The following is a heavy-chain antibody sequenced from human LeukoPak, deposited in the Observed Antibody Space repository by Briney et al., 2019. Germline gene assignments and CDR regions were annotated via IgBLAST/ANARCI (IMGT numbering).Heavy chain of an antibody. V-gene: IGHV3-23*01. CDR1: GFTFDKYA. CDR3: AKEKKRGYSGYDY. D-gene: IGHD5-12*01. CDR2: IRSDDGST. J-gene: IGHJ4*02. Sequence: GGSLRLSCAASGFTFDKYAMSWVRQAPGKGLEWVSAIRSDDGSTYYADSVKGRFTISRDNSKNTLYLQMNSLRAEDTAVYYCAKEKKRGYSGYDYWGQGTLVTVSS.